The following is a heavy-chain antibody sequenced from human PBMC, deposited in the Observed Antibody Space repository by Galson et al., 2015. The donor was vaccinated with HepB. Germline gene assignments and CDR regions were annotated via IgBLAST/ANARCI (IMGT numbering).Heavy chain of an antibody. CDR3: ARVLRGIEGATRGSGGTYYYIDV. CDR1: GFTFSSYS. Sequence: SLRLSCAASGFTFSSYSMNWVRQAPGKGLEWVSCISTSGSYIYYADSVKGRFTISRDNAKNSLYLQMNSLRAEDTAVYYCARVLRGIEGATRGSGGTYYYIDVWGKGTTVTVSS. J-gene: IGHJ6*03. CDR2: ISTSGSYI. V-gene: IGHV3-21*01. D-gene: IGHD1-26*01.